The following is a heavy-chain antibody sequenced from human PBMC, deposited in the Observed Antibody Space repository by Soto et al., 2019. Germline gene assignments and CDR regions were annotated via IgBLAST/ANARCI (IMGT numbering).Heavy chain of an antibody. CDR3: STSLPNYDILTGRVY. D-gene: IGHD3-9*01. Sequence: PGGSLRLSCAASGFTFSNAWMSWVRQAPGKGLEWVGRIKSKIDGGTADNAAPVKGRFTISRDDSKNTLYLQMNSLKTEDTAVYYCSTSLPNYDILTGRVYWGQGTLVTVSS. J-gene: IGHJ4*02. CDR1: GFTFSNAW. V-gene: IGHV3-15*01. CDR2: IKSKIDGGTA.